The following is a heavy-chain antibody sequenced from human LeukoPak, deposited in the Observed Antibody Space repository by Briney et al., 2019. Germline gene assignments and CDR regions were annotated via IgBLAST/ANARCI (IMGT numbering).Heavy chain of an antibody. CDR2: ISGYNGNT. J-gene: IGHJ4*02. CDR1: GYTFTSYG. CDR3: ARDLKRGYSSGRYSWGTGSSNDY. V-gene: IGHV1-18*01. D-gene: IGHD6-19*01. Sequence: GASVKVSCKASGYTFTSYGISWVRQAPGQGLEWMGWISGYNGNTNCAQKLQGRVTMTTDTSTSTAYMELRSLRSDDTAVYYCARDLKRGYSSGRYSWGTGSSNDYWGQGTLVTVSS.